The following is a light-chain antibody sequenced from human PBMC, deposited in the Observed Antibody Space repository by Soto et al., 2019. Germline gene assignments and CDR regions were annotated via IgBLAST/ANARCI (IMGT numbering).Light chain of an antibody. CDR2: GAS. V-gene: IGKV3-20*01. CDR1: QSVSSNF. CDR3: QQYGSSPPFT. J-gene: IGKJ3*01. Sequence: EIVLTQSPGTLSLSPGEIATLSCRASQSVSSNFLAWYQQKPGQAPRLLMYGASTRATGTPDRFSASGSETEFALTISRLEPEDFAVYYCQQYGSSPPFTFGPGTKVDIK.